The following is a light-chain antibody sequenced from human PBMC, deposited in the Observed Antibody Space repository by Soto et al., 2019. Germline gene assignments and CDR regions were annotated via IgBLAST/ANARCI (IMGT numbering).Light chain of an antibody. CDR1: QSIRTW. V-gene: IGKV1-5*01. CDR2: DAS. CDR3: QQYKNYSPWT. Sequence: DIQLTQSPSTLSASVGDSVTITCRASQSIRTWLAWYQQKPGTAPKLLIYDASSLESGVSSRFSGSGSGTDFTLTISNLQPDDFATYYCQQYKNYSPWTFGQGTKVAVK. J-gene: IGKJ1*01.